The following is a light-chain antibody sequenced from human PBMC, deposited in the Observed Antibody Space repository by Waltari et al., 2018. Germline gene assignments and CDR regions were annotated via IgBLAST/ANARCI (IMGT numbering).Light chain of an antibody. CDR2: SND. V-gene: IGLV1-44*01. CDR1: SPNVGSNT. CDR3: ATWDDSLNGGV. J-gene: IGLJ3*02. Sequence: QSVLIQPPSASGTPGQRVTIPCSGRSPNVGSNTVNWYQQPPGTAPKLLIYSNDQRPSGVPDRFSGSKSGTSASLAISGLQSEDEGDYYCATWDDSLNGGVFGGGTKLTVL.